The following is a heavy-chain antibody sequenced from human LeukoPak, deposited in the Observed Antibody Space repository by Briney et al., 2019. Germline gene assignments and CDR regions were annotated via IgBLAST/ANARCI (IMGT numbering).Heavy chain of an antibody. J-gene: IGHJ4*02. CDR3: ARSPSDSNSFDY. CDR1: GGSISSYY. D-gene: IGHD2-21*01. CDR2: IYPSGTT. Sequence: SETLSLTCTASGGSISSYYWNWIRQPAGKGLEWLGRIYPSGTTNYNPSLKSRVTMSVDTSKNQFSLRLSSVTAADTAVYYCARSPSDSNSFDYWGQGTLVTVSS. V-gene: IGHV4-4*07.